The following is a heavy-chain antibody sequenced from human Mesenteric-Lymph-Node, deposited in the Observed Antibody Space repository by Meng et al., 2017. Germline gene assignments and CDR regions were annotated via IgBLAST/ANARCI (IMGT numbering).Heavy chain of an antibody. D-gene: IGHD3-16*01. CDR1: GFTFSSYA. CDR3: AKAERSYTTIAPFDY. Sequence: GESLKISCAASGFTFSSYAMSWVRQAPGKGLEWVSAISGSGGSTYYADCVKGRFTISRDNSKNTLYLQMNSLRAEDTAVYYCAKAERSYTTIAPFDYWGQGTLVTVSS. V-gene: IGHV3-23*01. J-gene: IGHJ4*02. CDR2: ISGSGGST.